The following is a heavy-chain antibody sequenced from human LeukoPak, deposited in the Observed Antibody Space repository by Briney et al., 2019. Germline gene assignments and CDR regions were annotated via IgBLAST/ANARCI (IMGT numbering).Heavy chain of an antibody. D-gene: IGHD5-24*01. J-gene: IGHJ4*02. V-gene: IGHV3-48*03. Sequence: GGSLRLSXAVSGFTLSIYEMNWVRQAPGKGLVWVSYISSSGSTIYYADSVKGRFTISRDNAKNSLHLQMNSLRAEDTAVYYCARGGDGYPDYWGQGTLVTVSS. CDR1: GFTLSIYE. CDR2: ISSSGSTI. CDR3: ARGGDGYPDY.